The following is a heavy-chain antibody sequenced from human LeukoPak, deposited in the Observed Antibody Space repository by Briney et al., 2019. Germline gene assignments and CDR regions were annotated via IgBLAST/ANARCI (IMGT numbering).Heavy chain of an antibody. V-gene: IGHV4-59*01. CDR3: ARTGSTVTMLYPFDQ. Sequence: SQTLSLTCTVSGGSIRSYYWIWIRQPPGKGLEWFGYIYYSGSTNYNPSLKSRVSISVDTSKNQFSLKLSSVTAADTAVYYCARTGSTVTMLYPFDQWGQGTLVTVSS. D-gene: IGHD4-17*01. CDR1: GGSIRSYY. J-gene: IGHJ4*02. CDR2: IYYSGST.